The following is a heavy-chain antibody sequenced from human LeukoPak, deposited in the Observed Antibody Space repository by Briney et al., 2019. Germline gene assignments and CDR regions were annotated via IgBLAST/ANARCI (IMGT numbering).Heavy chain of an antibody. V-gene: IGHV4-59*01. J-gene: IGHJ3*02. D-gene: IGHD4-17*01. CDR2: IYYSGST. Sequence: LETLSLTCTVSGGSISSYYWSWIRQPPGKGLEWIGYIYYSGSTNYDPSLKSRVTISVDTSKNQFSLKLSSVTAADTAVYYCAREVATVTYGAFDIWGQGTMVTVSS. CDR3: AREVATVTYGAFDI. CDR1: GGSISSYY.